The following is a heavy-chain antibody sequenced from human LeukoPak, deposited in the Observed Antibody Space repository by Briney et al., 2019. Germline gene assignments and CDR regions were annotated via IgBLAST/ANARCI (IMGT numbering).Heavy chain of an antibody. CDR1: GXSISGYY. D-gene: IGHD1-7*01. J-gene: IGHJ4*02. CDR2: VDYSGST. Sequence: TSETLSLTCTVSGXSISGYYWNWIRQPPGKGLEWIGYVDYSGSTNYSPSLKSRVTISVDTSKKHFSLRLSSVTAADTAVYYCARDFAGNYYFHYWGQGTLVTVSS. CDR3: ARDFAGNYYFHY. V-gene: IGHV4-59*01.